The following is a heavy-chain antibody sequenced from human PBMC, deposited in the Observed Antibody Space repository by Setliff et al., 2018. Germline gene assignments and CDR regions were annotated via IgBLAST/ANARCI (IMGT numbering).Heavy chain of an antibody. CDR3: ARSGDRYSSSWYSLGY. V-gene: IGHV4-61*02. J-gene: IGHJ4*02. Sequence: SQTLSLTCTVSGGSISSGSYYWSWIRQPAGKGLEWIGRIYTSGSTNYNPSLKSRVTISVDTSKNQFSLKLSSVTAADTAVYYCARSGDRYSSSWYSLGYWGQGTLVTVSS. CDR1: GGSISSGSYY. D-gene: IGHD6-13*01. CDR2: IYTSGST.